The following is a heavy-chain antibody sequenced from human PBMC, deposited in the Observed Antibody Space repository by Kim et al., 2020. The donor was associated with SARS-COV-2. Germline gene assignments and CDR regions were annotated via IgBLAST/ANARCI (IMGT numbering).Heavy chain of an antibody. Sequence: YVDSVKGRFTISRDNAENSLYLQMNSLRAEDTAVYYCARDLWRLRGYFDLWGRGTLVTVSS. J-gene: IGHJ2*01. CDR3: ARDLWRLRGYFDL. D-gene: IGHD4-17*01. V-gene: IGHV3-7*01.